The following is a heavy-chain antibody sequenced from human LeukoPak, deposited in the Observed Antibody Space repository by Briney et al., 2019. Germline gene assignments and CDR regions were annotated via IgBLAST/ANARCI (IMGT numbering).Heavy chain of an antibody. CDR3: VKIAETSGIYGQGYDY. D-gene: IGHD1-26*01. J-gene: IGHJ4*02. CDR2: ISGSGDNT. Sequence: GGSLRLSCAASGFSFRTYGMSWVRQAPGKRLEWVSGISGSGDNTHNADFVKGRFTISRDNSKNTLYLQMNSLRAEDTAVYYCVKIAETSGIYGQGYDYWGQGTLVTVSS. CDR1: GFSFRTYG. V-gene: IGHV3-23*01.